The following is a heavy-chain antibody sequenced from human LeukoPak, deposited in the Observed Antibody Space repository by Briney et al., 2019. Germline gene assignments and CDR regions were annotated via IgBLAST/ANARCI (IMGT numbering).Heavy chain of an antibody. Sequence: GESLKISCKASGYIFTNYWIGWVRQMPGKGLEWMGIVDPDDSDTRYSASFEGQVTISADKSINTAYLQWSSLKASDTAIYYCAREESTGNSCFQHWAQGTLVTVSS. CDR1: GYIFTNYW. V-gene: IGHV5-51*01. CDR2: VDPDDSDT. J-gene: IGHJ1*01. D-gene: IGHD1-14*01. CDR3: AREESTGNSCFQH.